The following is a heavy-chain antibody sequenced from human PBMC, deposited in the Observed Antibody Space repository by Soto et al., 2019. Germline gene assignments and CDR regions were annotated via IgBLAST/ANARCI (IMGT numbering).Heavy chain of an antibody. J-gene: IGHJ4*02. Sequence: EVQLVESGGGLVQPGGSLRLSCAASGFTFSDHYMDWVRQAPGKGLEWVGRVRDKTNSYTSEYAASVKGRFTITRDDSKNSLYLQMNSLKTEDTAVYHCVRVTVGTYYLASWGQGTLVTVSS. CDR3: VRVTVGTYYLAS. V-gene: IGHV3-72*01. CDR2: VRDKTNSYTS. D-gene: IGHD3-16*01. CDR1: GFTFSDHY.